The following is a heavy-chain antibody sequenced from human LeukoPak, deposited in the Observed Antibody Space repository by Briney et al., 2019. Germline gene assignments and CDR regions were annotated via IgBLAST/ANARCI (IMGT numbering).Heavy chain of an antibody. CDR3: ARGCEVGGTEKNALDI. V-gene: IGHV1-2*02. D-gene: IGHD1-26*01. J-gene: IGHJ3*02. CDR1: GYTFTGHY. Sequence: ASVKVSCKTSGYTFTGHYIHWVRQAPGQGLEWMGWINPNSVDTRYAQKFQDRVTMTRDTSITTAYMELSGLRSDDTALYYCARGCEVGGTEKNALDIWGQGTMVTVSS. CDR2: INPNSVDT.